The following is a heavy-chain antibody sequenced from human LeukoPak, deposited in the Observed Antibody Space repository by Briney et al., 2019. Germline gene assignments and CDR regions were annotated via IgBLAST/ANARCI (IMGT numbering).Heavy chain of an antibody. CDR3: ARGTGYANWFDP. CDR2: INHRGSP. CDR1: SGSFSGYY. Sequence: SETLSLTCAVYSGSFSGYYWSWIRQPPGKGREWLGEINHRGSPNYNPSLKSRVTISVDTSKNQSSRKLTSVNAADTAVYYCARGTGYANWFDPWGEGTLVTVSS. D-gene: IGHD5-18*01. J-gene: IGHJ5*02. V-gene: IGHV4-34*01.